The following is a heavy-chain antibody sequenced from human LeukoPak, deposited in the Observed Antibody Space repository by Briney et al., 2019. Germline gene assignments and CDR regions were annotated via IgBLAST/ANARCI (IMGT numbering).Heavy chain of an antibody. V-gene: IGHV3-23*01. Sequence: GGSLRLSCAVSGFTFSIYAMSWVRQAPGKGLEWVSSISGSGGTTYYADSVKGRSTISRDNSKNTLYLQMNSLRAEDTAVYYCAKSPYSRGWYYFDYWGQGTLVTVSS. J-gene: IGHJ4*02. CDR1: GFTFSIYA. D-gene: IGHD6-19*01. CDR2: ISGSGGTT. CDR3: AKSPYSRGWYYFDY.